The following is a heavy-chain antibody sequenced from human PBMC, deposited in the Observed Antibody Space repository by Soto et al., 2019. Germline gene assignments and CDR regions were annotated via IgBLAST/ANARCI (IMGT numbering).Heavy chain of an antibody. CDR2: ISYDGANK. D-gene: IGHD5-18*01. V-gene: IGHV3-30-3*01. Sequence: QVQLVESGGGVVQPGRSLRLSCAASGFTFSTYAIHWVRQAPGKGREWGAVISYDGANKYYADSVRGRFTISRDNSKNTLFLQMSSLRAEDTAVYYCAKDGGGYNYGYVMLDKYYYGMDVWGQGTTVTVSS. CDR3: AKDGGGYNYGYVMLDKYYYGMDV. CDR1: GFTFSTYA. J-gene: IGHJ6*02.